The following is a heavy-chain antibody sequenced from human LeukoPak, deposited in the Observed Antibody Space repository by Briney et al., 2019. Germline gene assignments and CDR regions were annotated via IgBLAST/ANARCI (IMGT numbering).Heavy chain of an antibody. J-gene: IGHJ4*02. V-gene: IGHV3-64*02. Sequence: GGSLRLSCVASGFTLYNYAMHWVRQAPGKGLEYVSAIGGNGDTSYYADSVKGRFTISRDNSKNTVYLQLGSLRTEDMAVYYCATRHECSYPYWGQGTLVTVSS. D-gene: IGHD5-18*01. CDR2: IGGNGDTS. CDR3: ATRHECSYPY. CDR1: GFTLYNYA.